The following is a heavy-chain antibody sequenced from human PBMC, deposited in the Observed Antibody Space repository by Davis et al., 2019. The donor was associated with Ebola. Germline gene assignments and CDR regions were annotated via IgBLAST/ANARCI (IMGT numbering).Heavy chain of an antibody. CDR2: IWYDGSNK. Sequence: GESLKISCAASGFTFSSYGMHWVRQAPGKGLEWVAVIWYDGSNKYYADSGKGRFTISRDNSTNTLYLQMNSLRAEDTAVYYCARGTYSSSPGWVKRNWFDPWGQGTLVTVSS. CDR3: ARGTYSSSPGWVKRNWFDP. J-gene: IGHJ5*02. CDR1: GFTFSSYG. D-gene: IGHD6-13*01. V-gene: IGHV3-33*01.